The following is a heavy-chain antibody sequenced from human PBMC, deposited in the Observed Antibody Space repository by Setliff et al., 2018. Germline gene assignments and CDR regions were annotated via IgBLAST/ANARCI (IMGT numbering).Heavy chain of an antibody. D-gene: IGHD1-26*01. CDR1: GGSLNSGSYY. V-gene: IGHV4-61*02. J-gene: IGHJ5*02. CDR3: ARDNTILGATDH. CDR2: LHTSGST. Sequence: SETLSLTCAGSGGSLNSGSYYWSWIRQSTERGLEWLGRLHTSGSTTYNPALNSRVTISVDTSTNQFSLRLTSLTAADTAVYFCARDNTILGATDHWGQGTLVTVSS.